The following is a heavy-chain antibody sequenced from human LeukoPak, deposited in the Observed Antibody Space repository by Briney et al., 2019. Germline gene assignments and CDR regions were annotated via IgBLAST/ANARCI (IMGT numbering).Heavy chain of an antibody. CDR1: GFTVSSNY. Sequence: PGGSLRLSCAASGFTVSSNYMSWVRQAPGKGLEWVSSISSSSSYIYYADSVKGRLTISRDNAKNSLYLQMNSLRAEDTAVYYCARDGRGSTRIFDYWGQGTLVTVSS. CDR2: ISSSSSYI. CDR3: ARDGRGSTRIFDY. V-gene: IGHV3-21*01. D-gene: IGHD1-1*01. J-gene: IGHJ4*02.